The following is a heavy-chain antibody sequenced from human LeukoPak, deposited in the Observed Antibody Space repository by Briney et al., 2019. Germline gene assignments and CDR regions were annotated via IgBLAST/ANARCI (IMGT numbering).Heavy chain of an antibody. CDR2: ISSSSSTI. V-gene: IGHV3-11*04. D-gene: IGHD3-16*01. CDR1: EFTFSDYY. J-gene: IGHJ6*03. CDR3: ARDRFATYMDV. Sequence: GGSLRLSCAASEFTFSDYYMSSIRQAPGKGLEWVSYISSSSSTIYYADSVKGRFTISRDNAKNSLYLQMNSLRAEDTAVYYCARDRFATYMDVWGKGTTVTVSS.